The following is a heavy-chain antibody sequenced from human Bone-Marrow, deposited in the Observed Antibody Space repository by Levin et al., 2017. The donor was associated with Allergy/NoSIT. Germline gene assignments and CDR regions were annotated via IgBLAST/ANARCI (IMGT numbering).Heavy chain of an antibody. D-gene: IGHD2-15*01. V-gene: IGHV3-74*01. Sequence: PGGSLRLSCAASGFTFSSYWVHWVRQAPGKGLVWVSRINGDGSSTSYADSVKGRFTISRDNAKDTVYLQMNSLRDEDTAVYYCARWWNYYYGIDVRGQGTTVTVSS. CDR2: INGDGSST. CDR3: ARWWNYYYGIDV. J-gene: IGHJ6*02. CDR1: GFTFSSYW.